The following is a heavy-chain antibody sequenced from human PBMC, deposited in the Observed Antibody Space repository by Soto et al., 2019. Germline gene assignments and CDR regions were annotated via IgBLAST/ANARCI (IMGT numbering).Heavy chain of an antibody. J-gene: IGHJ6*02. CDR2: TYYRSKWYN. V-gene: IGHV6-1*01. D-gene: IGHD6-6*01. CDR3: ARDGTESAEYSSSSPPYYYYGMDV. Sequence: SQTLSLTCAISGDRVSSNSAAWNWIRQSPSRGLEWLGRTYYRSKWYNDYAVSVKSRITINPDTSKNQFSLQLNSVTPEDTAVYYCARDGTESAEYSSSSPPYYYYGMDVWGQGTTVTVSS. CDR1: GDRVSSNSAA.